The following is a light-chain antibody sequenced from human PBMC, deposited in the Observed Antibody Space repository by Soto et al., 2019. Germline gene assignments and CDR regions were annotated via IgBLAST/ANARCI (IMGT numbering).Light chain of an antibody. Sequence: DIVLTQSPATLSLSPEETATLSCRASPSVSNSLSWYQHKPGQAPRLLIYDASNRATGVPTSFSGSGSGTDFTLTISSLEPEDFVVYYCQQRNQWPPVTFGGGTMVEIK. J-gene: IGKJ4*01. CDR3: QQRNQWPPVT. CDR1: PSVSNS. CDR2: DAS. V-gene: IGKV3-11*01.